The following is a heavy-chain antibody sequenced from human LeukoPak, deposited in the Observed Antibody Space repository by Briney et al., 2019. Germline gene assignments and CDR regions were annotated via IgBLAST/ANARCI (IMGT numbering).Heavy chain of an antibody. CDR2: IYPGDSDT. D-gene: IGHD3-9*01. Sequence: GESLKISCKGSGYRFTSYWIGWVRQMPGKGLEWMGIIYPGDSDTRYSPSFQGQVTISADKSISTAYLQWSSLKASDTAMYYCARTPRYFDWSIVEYYFDYWGQGTLVTVSS. J-gene: IGHJ4*02. CDR3: ARTPRYFDWSIVEYYFDY. V-gene: IGHV5-51*01. CDR1: GYRFTSYW.